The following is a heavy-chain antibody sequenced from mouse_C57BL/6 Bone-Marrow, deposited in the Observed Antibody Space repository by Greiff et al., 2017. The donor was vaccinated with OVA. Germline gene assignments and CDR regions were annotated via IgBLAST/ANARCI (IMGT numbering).Heavy chain of an antibody. CDR1: GYAFTNYL. CDR3: ARGVGIYYAMDY. Sequence: QVQLQQSGAELVRPGTSVKVSCKASGYAFTNYLIEWVKQRPGQGLEWIGVINPGSGGTNYNEKVKGKATLTTDKSYSTAYMQLSSLTSEDSAVYFCARGVGIYYAMDYWGQGTSVTVSS. J-gene: IGHJ4*01. CDR2: INPGSGGT. D-gene: IGHD1-3*01. V-gene: IGHV1-54*01.